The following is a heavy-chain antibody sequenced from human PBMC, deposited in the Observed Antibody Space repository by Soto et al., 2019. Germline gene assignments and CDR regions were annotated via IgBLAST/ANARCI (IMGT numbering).Heavy chain of an antibody. Sequence: SETLSLACTVAGDCSSPGYSYWIRQPPGKGLELIGYVYYTGSTNYNPSLKSRVSLSLDPSKNQFSLNLSSVTAAATAVYFCARGRWFDPWGQGTLVTVSS. CDR2: VYYTGST. CDR3: ARGRWFDP. V-gene: IGHV4-59*01. J-gene: IGHJ5*02. CDR1: GDCSSPGY.